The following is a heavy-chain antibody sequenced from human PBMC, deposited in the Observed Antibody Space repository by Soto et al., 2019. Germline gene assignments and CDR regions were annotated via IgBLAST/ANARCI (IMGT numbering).Heavy chain of an antibody. J-gene: IGHJ6*02. V-gene: IGHV3-9*01. CDR1: GFTFDDYA. CDR2: ISWNSGSI. Sequence: EVQLVESGGGLVQPGRSLRLSCAASGFTFDDYAMHWVRQAPGKGLEWVSGISWNSGSIGYADSVKGRFTISRDNAKNYLYLQMNSLRAEDTALYYCAKDIVDCSSTSCADYYYGMDVWGQGTTVTVSS. D-gene: IGHD2-2*01. CDR3: AKDIVDCSSTSCADYYYGMDV.